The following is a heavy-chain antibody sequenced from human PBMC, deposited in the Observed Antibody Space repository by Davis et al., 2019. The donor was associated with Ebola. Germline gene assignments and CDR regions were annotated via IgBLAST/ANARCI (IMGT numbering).Heavy chain of an antibody. V-gene: IGHV3-23*01. CDR1: GFVFSSYV. D-gene: IGHD2/OR15-2a*01. CDR2: LGLSADT. Sequence: GGSLRLSCTASGFVFSSYVMSWVRRAPGKGLEWVSTLGLSADTYYADSVKGRFTISRDNSKNTLHLQMNSLEVEDTAVYYCARDPRVYGIVTPFDYWGQGILVTVSS. J-gene: IGHJ4*02. CDR3: ARDPRVYGIVTPFDY.